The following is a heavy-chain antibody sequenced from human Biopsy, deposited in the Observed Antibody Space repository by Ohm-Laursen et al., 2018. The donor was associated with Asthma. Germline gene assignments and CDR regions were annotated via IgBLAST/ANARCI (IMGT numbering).Heavy chain of an antibody. Sequence: SVKVSCKASGGTFGNYAISWVRQAPGLGLEWMGGISPVLGTTNIAQKFQGRVTISADIFTKTAYLEVSSLRSDDTAVYYCASPSSSREILYYYYNMDIWGQGTTVTV. CDR2: ISPVLGTT. CDR3: ASPSSSREILYYYYNMDI. J-gene: IGHJ6*02. V-gene: IGHV1-69*06. CDR1: GGTFGNYA. D-gene: IGHD6-13*01.